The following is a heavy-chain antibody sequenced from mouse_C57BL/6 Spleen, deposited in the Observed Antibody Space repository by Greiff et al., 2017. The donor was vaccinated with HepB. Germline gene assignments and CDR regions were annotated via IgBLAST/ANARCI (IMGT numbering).Heavy chain of an antibody. CDR1: GFTFSDYG. J-gene: IGHJ3*01. V-gene: IGHV5-17*01. CDR2: ISSGSSTI. CDR3: AREGIYYGNPWFAY. Sequence: EVKLVESGGGLVKPGGSLKLSCAASGFTFSDYGMHWVRQAPEKGLEWVAYISSGSSTIYYADTVKGRFTISRDNAKNTLFLQMTSLRSEDTAMYYCAREGIYYGNPWFAYWGQGTLVTVSA. D-gene: IGHD2-1*01.